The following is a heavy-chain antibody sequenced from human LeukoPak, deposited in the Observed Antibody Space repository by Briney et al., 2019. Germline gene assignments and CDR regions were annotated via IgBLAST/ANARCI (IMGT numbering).Heavy chain of an antibody. CDR2: INTNTGNP. V-gene: IGHV7-4-1*02. CDR3: ARRSHPGIAVAGTSYSLGY. Sequence: GASVKVSCKASGYTFTSYGISWVRQAPGQGLEWMGWINTNTGNPTYAQGFTGRFVFSLDTSVSTAYLQISSLKAEDTAVYYCARRSHPGIAVAGTSYSLGYWGQGTLVTVSS. J-gene: IGHJ4*02. CDR1: GYTFTSYG. D-gene: IGHD6-19*01.